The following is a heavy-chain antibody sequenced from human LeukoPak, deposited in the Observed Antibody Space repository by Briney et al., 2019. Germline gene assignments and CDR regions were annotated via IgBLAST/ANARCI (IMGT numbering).Heavy chain of an antibody. CDR1: GFTFSSYS. J-gene: IGHJ4*02. V-gene: IGHV3-21*01. CDR2: ISSSSSYI. D-gene: IGHD5-12*01. Sequence: AGSLRLSCAASGFTFSSYSMNWVRQAPGKGLEWVSSISSSSSYIYYADSVKGRFTISRDNAKNSLYLQMNSLRAEDTAVYYCARAEAGGYDFRDWGQGTLVTVSS. CDR3: ARAEAGGYDFRD.